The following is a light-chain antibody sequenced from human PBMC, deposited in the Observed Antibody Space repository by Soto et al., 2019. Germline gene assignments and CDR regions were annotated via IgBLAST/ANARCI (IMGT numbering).Light chain of an antibody. CDR2: DAS. CDR3: QQRSSWPGT. Sequence: DIVLTQSPATLSVSPGERATLSCRASESVSSYLGWYQQKPGQAPRLLIYDASNRATGIPARFSGSESGTDFTLTISSLEPEDFAVYYCQQRSSWPGTFGQGTKVEIK. V-gene: IGKV3-11*01. CDR1: ESVSSY. J-gene: IGKJ1*01.